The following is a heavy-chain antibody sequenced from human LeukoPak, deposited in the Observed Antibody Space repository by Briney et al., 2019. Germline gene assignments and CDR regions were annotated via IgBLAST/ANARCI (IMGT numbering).Heavy chain of an antibody. V-gene: IGHV3-23*01. CDR1: EFTFSNYA. CDR3: AKDRCTNGVCYFDS. D-gene: IGHD2-8*01. Sequence: GGSLRLSCTASEFTFSNYAMSWVRQAPGKGLEWVSGISGSGGSAYYADSVKGRFTISRDSSKNTLFLQMNRLRAEDTAVYYCAKDRCTNGVCYFDSWGQGTLVTVSS. J-gene: IGHJ4*02. CDR2: ISGSGGSA.